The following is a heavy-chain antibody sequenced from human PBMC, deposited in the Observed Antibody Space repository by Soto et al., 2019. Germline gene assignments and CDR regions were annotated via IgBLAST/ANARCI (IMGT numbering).Heavy chain of an antibody. V-gene: IGHV1-69*01. Sequence: SVKVSFKASGGTFSSYAISWVRQAPGQGLEWMGGIIPIFGTANYAQKFQGRVTITADESTSTAYMELSSLRSEDTAVYYCARGRGSGYSSSWYDAFDIWGQGTMVTVSS. CDR3: ARGRGSGYSSSWYDAFDI. CDR2: IIPIFGTA. CDR1: GGTFSSYA. J-gene: IGHJ3*02. D-gene: IGHD6-13*01.